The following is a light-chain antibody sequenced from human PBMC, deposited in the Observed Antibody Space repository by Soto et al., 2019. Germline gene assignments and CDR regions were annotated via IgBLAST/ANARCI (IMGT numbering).Light chain of an antibody. CDR3: QQYYSYPRS. V-gene: IGKV3-15*01. CDR1: QSVSSN. Sequence: ERVMTQSPATLSVSPGERATLSCRASQSVSSNLAWYQQKPGQAPRLPIYGASTRATGIPARFSGSGSGTDFTLTISCLQSEDFATYYCQQYYSYPRSFGQGTRLEIK. J-gene: IGKJ5*01. CDR2: GAS.